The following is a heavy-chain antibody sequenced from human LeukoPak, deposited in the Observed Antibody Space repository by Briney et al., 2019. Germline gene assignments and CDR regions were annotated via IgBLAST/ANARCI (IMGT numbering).Heavy chain of an antibody. J-gene: IGHJ2*01. D-gene: IGHD5-24*01. CDR1: GGSISSSSYY. Sequence: SETLSLTCTVSGGSISSSSYYWGWIRQPPGKGLEWIGSIYYSGSTYYNPSLKSRVTISVDTSKNQFSLKLSSVSAADTALYYCARGIWEMATIPYWYFDIWGRGTLVTVSS. CDR2: IYYSGST. V-gene: IGHV4-39*07. CDR3: ARGIWEMATIPYWYFDI.